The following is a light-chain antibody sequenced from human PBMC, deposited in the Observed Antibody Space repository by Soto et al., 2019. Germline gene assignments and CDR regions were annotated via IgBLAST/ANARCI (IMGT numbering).Light chain of an antibody. CDR1: QSSNNH. Sequence: DIHRTYDPSSLSPSLEDRVLITCRASQSSNNHLNWYQQKPEKAPKLLIFAASSLQSGVPSRFSGSRSGPDFTLTISILQPEDFTTYYCQQSYSSPPTFGQGTKVDIK. V-gene: IGKV1-39*01. J-gene: IGKJ1*01. CDR2: AAS. CDR3: QQSYSSPPT.